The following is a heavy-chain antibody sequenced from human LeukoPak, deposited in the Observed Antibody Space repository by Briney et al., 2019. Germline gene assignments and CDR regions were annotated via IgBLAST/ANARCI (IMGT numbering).Heavy chain of an antibody. J-gene: IGHJ3*02. Sequence: PGGSLRLSCAASGFTFSSYWMSWVRQAPGKGLEWVANIKQDRSEKYYVDSVKGRFTISRDNAKNSLYLQMNSLRAEDTAVYYCARAYGDYVGLGAFDIWGQGTMVTVSS. D-gene: IGHD4-17*01. CDR3: ARAYGDYVGLGAFDI. CDR2: IKQDRSEK. V-gene: IGHV3-7*01. CDR1: GFTFSSYW.